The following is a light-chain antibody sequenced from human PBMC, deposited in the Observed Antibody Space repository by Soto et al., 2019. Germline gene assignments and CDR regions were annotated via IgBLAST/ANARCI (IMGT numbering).Light chain of an antibody. Sequence: DIQLTQSPSYLSASVGARVAITCGASQGISSYLAWYQQKPGKAPKPLIYAASTLQSGVPSRFSGSGSGTEFTLTISSPQPEDFATYYCQQLKSYPQTCGQGTK. V-gene: IGKV1-9*01. J-gene: IGKJ1*01. CDR1: QGISSY. CDR2: AAS. CDR3: QQLKSYPQT.